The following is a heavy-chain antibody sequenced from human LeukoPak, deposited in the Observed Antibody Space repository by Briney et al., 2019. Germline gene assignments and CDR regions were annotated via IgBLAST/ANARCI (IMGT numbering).Heavy chain of an antibody. V-gene: IGHV5-10-1*01. J-gene: IGHJ5*02. D-gene: IGHD3-16*01. CDR3: ARHYVVGFDP. CDR1: GYSFTSYW. Sequence: GESLQISCHGSGYSFTSYWISWVRQMPRKGLEWMGRIDPSDSYTNYSPSFQGHVTISADKSISTAYLQWSSLKASDTAMYYCARHYVVGFDPWGQGTLVTVSS. CDR2: IDPSDSYT.